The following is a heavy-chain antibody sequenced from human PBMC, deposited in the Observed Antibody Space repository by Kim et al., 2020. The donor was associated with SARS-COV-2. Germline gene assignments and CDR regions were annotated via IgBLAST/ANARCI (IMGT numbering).Heavy chain of an antibody. J-gene: IGHJ3*02. CDR1: GYTFTSYA. Sequence: ASVKVSCKASGYTFTSYAMNWVRQAPGQGLEWMGWINTNTGNPTYAQGFTGRFVFSLDTSVSTAYLQISSLKAEDTAVYYCARDLERVAQAAYYGSGSYPSDAFDIWGQGTMVTVSS. CDR2: INTNTGNP. CDR3: ARDLERVAQAAYYGSGSYPSDAFDI. D-gene: IGHD3-10*01. V-gene: IGHV7-4-1*02.